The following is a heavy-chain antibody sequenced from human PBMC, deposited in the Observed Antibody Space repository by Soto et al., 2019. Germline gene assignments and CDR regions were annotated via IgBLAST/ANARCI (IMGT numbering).Heavy chain of an antibody. CDR2: IYYSGST. J-gene: IGHJ4*02. CDR3: ARRYGSAIDY. V-gene: IGHV4-61*05. CDR1: GGSISSSSYY. D-gene: IGHD1-26*01. Sequence: KASETLSLTCTVSGGSISSSSYYWSWIRQPPGKGLEWIGYIYYSGSTNCNPSLKSRVTISVDTSKNQFSLKLSSVTAADTAVYYCARRYGSAIDYWGQGTLVTVSS.